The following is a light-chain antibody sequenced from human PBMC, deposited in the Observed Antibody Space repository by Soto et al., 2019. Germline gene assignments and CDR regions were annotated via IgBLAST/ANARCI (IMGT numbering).Light chain of an antibody. CDR3: QQYGSSYPWT. J-gene: IGKJ1*01. CDR1: QSVNNN. Sequence: EIVMTQSPVTLSVSPGERATLSCTASQSVNNNVAWYQQKPGHTPRLLIYGASSRATGIPDRFSGSGSGTDFTLTIRRLEPEDFAVYYCQQYGSSYPWTFGQGTKVDIK. V-gene: IGKV3-20*01. CDR2: GAS.